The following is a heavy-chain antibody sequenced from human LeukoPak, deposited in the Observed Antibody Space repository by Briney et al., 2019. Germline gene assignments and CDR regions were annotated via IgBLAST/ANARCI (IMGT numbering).Heavy chain of an antibody. CDR2: ISYDGSNK. V-gene: IGHV3-30-3*01. D-gene: IGHD4-11*01. CDR1: GFTFSSYA. J-gene: IGHJ4*02. Sequence: PGRSLRLSCAASGFTFSSYAMHWVRQAPGKGLEWVAVISYDGSNKYYADSVKGRFTISRDNSKNTLYLQMNSLRAEDTAIYHCAKGAGDYSGGFDYWGQGTLVTVSS. CDR3: AKGAGDYSGGFDY.